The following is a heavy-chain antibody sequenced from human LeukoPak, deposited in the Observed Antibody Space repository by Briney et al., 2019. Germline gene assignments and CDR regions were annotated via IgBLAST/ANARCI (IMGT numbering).Heavy chain of an antibody. CDR1: GGSISSYY. CDR2: IYYSGST. Sequence: SETLSLTCTVSGGSISSYYWSWIRQPPGKGLEWIGYIYYSGSTNYNPSLKSRVTISVDTSKNQFSLKLSSVTAADTAVYYCAGGYDYGDYGYWGQGTLVTVSS. V-gene: IGHV4-59*01. D-gene: IGHD4-17*01. J-gene: IGHJ4*02. CDR3: AGGYDYGDYGY.